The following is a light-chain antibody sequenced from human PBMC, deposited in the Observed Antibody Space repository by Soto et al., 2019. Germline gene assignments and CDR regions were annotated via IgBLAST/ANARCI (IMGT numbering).Light chain of an antibody. CDR2: EVS. Sequence: DIVMTQTPLSLSVTPGQPASISCKSSQSLLHSDGKTYLYWYLQRSGKPPQLLIHEVSNRFSGVPDRFSGRGSGTDFTLEISRVEAEDGGIYYCMQSIQLPRTFGQGTKVEIK. CDR3: MQSIQLPRT. CDR1: QSLLHSDGKTY. J-gene: IGKJ1*01. V-gene: IGKV2D-29*01.